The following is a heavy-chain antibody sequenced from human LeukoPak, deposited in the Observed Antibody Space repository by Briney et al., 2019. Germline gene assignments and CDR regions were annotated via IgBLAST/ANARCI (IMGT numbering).Heavy chain of an antibody. CDR1: GFTFSSYS. CDR3: AEERILRAFDI. Sequence: GGSLRLSCAASGFTFSSYSMNWVRQAPGKGLEWVSYISSSSSTIYYADSVKGRFTISRDNSKNTLYLQMNSLRAEDTAVYYCAEERILRAFDIWGQGTMVTVSS. CDR2: ISSSSSTI. V-gene: IGHV3-48*01. D-gene: IGHD2-15*01. J-gene: IGHJ3*02.